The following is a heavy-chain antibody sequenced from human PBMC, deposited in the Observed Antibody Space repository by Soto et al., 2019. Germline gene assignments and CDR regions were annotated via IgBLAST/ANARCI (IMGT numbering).Heavy chain of an antibody. CDR2: LNPNTGNT. CDR3: AREGGGATPTGLDP. Sequence: QVQLVQSGAEVRKPGASVKVSCKASGYSFSKYDFNWVRQVAGQGLEWLGRLNPNTGNTRYAQKIQGRLTMTRNTSISIAYRERSSLISDDTAGDYCAREGGGATPTGLDPWGQGTLVIVSA. J-gene: IGHJ5*02. D-gene: IGHD1-26*01. CDR1: GYSFSKYD. V-gene: IGHV1-8*01.